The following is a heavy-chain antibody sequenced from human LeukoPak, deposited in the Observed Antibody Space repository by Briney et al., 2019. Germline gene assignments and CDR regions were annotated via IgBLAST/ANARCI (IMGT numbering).Heavy chain of an antibody. CDR2: ISTTSSHL. CDR1: GFTFSTSD. CDR3: ARNFES. V-gene: IGHV3-21*01. J-gene: IGHJ5*01. Sequence: GGSLRLSCAGSGFTFSTSDMVWARQAQGKGLEWVSTISTTSSHLYYADSVKGRFTTSRDNAKDSLYLHMSSLRVEDTAVYYCARNFESWGQGTLVTVSS.